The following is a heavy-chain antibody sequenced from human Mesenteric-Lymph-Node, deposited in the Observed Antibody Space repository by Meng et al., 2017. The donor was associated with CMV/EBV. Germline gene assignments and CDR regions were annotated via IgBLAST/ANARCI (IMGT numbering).Heavy chain of an antibody. D-gene: IGHD2-15*01. V-gene: IGHV4-59*01. CDR2: ISYSGST. J-gene: IGHJ4*02. Sequence: TCTVSGGSITTYYWSWIRQPPGKGLEWIGYISYSGSTNYNPSLKSRVTISVDTSKNQFSLKLSSVTAADTAVYYCARRDCSGGTCYLFDDWGQGTLVTV. CDR1: GGSITTYY. CDR3: ARRDCSGGTCYLFDD.